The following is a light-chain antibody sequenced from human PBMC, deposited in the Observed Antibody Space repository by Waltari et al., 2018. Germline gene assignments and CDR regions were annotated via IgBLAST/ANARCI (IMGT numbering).Light chain of an antibody. CDR2: DAS. Sequence: CRASQSVCRAVAWYQQKPGQAPRLLIYDASSRTTGIPDRFRGSGSGTDFSLTISRVEPEDFAVYYCQMYVRLPVTFGQGTKVEVK. V-gene: IGKV3-20*01. J-gene: IGKJ1*01. CDR3: QMYVRLPVT. CDR1: QSVCRAV.